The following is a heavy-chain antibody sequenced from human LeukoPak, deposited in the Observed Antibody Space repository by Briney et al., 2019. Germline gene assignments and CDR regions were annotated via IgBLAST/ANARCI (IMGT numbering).Heavy chain of an antibody. CDR1: GGSISSGGYY. Sequence: SETLSLTCTVSGGSISSGGYYWSWIRQPPGKGLEWIGYIYYSGSTYYNPSLKSRVTISVDTSKNQFSLKLSSVTAADTAVYYCARGVSYGDYVDYWGQGTLVTVSS. V-gene: IGHV4-30-4*01. CDR3: ARGVSYGDYVDY. D-gene: IGHD4-17*01. CDR2: IYYSGST. J-gene: IGHJ4*02.